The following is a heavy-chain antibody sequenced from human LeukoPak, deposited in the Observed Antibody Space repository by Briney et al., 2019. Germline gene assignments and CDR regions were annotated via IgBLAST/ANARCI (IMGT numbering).Heavy chain of an antibody. CDR1: GFTFDDYA. V-gene: IGHV3-9*01. D-gene: IGHD4-11*01. Sequence: PGGSLRLSCAASGFTFDDYAMHWVRQAPGKGLEWVSGISWNSGSIGYADSVKGRFTISRDNAKNSLYLQMNSLRAEDTALYYCAKDTGMTTVTPFDYWGQGTLVTVSS. CDR3: AKDTGMTTVTPFDY. J-gene: IGHJ4*02. CDR2: ISWNSGSI.